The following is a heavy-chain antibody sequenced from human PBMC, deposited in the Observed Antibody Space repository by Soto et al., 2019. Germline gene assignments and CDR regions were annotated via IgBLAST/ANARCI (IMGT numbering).Heavy chain of an antibody. CDR1: GFIFNHYW. CDR2: IKPDGSET. CDR3: ASVAI. D-gene: IGHD5-12*01. J-gene: IGHJ4*02. Sequence: EVQLVESGGGLVQPGGSLRLSWAASGFIFNHYWMSWVRQAPGKGLEWVANIKPDGSETNYVDSVKGRFTISRDNAKNSWDLQMSSLTAEDTAVYYCASVAIWGQGTLVTVSS. V-gene: IGHV3-7*01.